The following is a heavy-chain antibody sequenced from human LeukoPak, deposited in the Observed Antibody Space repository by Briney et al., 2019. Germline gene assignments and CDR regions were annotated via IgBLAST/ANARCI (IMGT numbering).Heavy chain of an antibody. CDR2: IYYTGST. J-gene: IGHJ6*03. V-gene: IGHV4-61*05. CDR3: ARVEEGYGSGRRENYFYYYMDV. CDR1: GGSISSSSYY. Sequence: PSETLSLTCTVSGGSISSSSYYWSWIRQPPGKGLEWIGYIYYTGSTTYNPSLKSRVTISVDTSKNQFSLKLSSVTAADTAVYYCARVEEGYGSGRRENYFYYYMDVWGKGTTVTISS. D-gene: IGHD3-10*01.